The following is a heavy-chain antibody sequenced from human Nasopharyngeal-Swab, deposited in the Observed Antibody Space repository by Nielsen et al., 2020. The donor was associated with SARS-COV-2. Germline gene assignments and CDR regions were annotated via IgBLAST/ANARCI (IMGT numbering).Heavy chain of an antibody. V-gene: IGHV3-7*01. CDR2: IKQDGSEI. J-gene: IGHJ4*02. D-gene: IGHD3-3*01. Sequence: GGSLRLSCAASGFTFSNYWMSWVRQAPGKGLEWVANIKQDGSEIYYVDSLKGRFTISRDNAKNSLYLQMNSLRAEDTAVYYCARLKYDLWNGPPKDYWGQGTLVTVSS. CDR1: GFTFSNYW. CDR3: ARLKYDLWNGPPKDY.